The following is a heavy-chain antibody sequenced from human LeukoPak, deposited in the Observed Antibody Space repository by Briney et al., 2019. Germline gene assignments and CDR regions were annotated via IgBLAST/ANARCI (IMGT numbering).Heavy chain of an antibody. D-gene: IGHD1-7*01. CDR3: ARGRTGTTPHFDY. J-gene: IGHJ4*02. CDR2: IYPGDSDS. V-gene: IGHV5-51*01. CDR1: GYSFTSYW. Sequence: GESLKISCKGSGYSFTSYWIGWVRQMPGKGLEWMGIIYPGDSDSRYSPSFQGQVTISADKSISSAYLQWSSLKASDTAMYYCARGRTGTTPHFDYWGQGTLVSVSS.